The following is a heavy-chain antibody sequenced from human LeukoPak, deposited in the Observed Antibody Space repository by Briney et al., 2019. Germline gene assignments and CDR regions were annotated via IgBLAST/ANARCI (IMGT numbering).Heavy chain of an antibody. J-gene: IGHJ3*02. CDR3: ARASSSGSLRDAFDI. V-gene: IGHV3-30*02. CDR1: GFTFSSYG. D-gene: IGHD6-19*01. Sequence: PGGSLRLSCAASGFTFSSYGMHWVRQAPGKGLEWVAFIRYDGSNKYYADSVKGRFTISRDNSKNTLYLQMNSLRAEDTAVYYCARASSSGSLRDAFDIWGQGTMVTVSS. CDR2: IRYDGSNK.